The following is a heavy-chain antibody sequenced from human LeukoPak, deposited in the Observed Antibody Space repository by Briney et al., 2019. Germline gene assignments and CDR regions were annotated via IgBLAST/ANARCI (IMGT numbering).Heavy chain of an antibody. Sequence: SETPSLTCTVSGASISTIISYWGWIRQTPGKGLEWIGSIYYSGTTYYNPSLESRVTISIDTSKNQFSVKLTSVTAADTAVYYCARDQGAVAGIDPWGQGTLVTVSS. J-gene: IGHJ5*02. CDR2: IYYSGTT. D-gene: IGHD6-19*01. CDR1: GASISTIISY. CDR3: ARDQGAVAGIDP. V-gene: IGHV4-39*07.